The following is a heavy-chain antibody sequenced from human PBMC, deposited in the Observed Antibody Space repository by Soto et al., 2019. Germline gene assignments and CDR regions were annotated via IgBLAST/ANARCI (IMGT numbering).Heavy chain of an antibody. J-gene: IGHJ4*02. CDR3: PRGRGGRTTVTTFDY. V-gene: IGHV4-34*01. CDR1: GGSFSGYY. CDR2: INHSGST. D-gene: IGHD4-17*01. Sequence: QVQLQQWGAGLLKPSETLSLTCAVYGGSFSGYYWSWIRQPPGKGLEWIGEINHSGSTNYNPSLNSRVTLSVDTSKNQFSLKLSSVTAPATAVYYGPRGRGGRTTVTTFDYWGRGTLVTVSS.